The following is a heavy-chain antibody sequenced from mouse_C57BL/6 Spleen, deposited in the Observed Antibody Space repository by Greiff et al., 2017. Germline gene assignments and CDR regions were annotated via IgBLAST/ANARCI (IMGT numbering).Heavy chain of an antibody. D-gene: IGHD3-1*01. CDR1: GYAFSSSW. CDR3: AGGLFDY. CDR2: IYPGDGDT. V-gene: IGHV1-82*01. J-gene: IGHJ2*01. Sequence: VQLQQSGPELVKPGASVKISCKASGYAFSSSWMNWVKQRPGKGLEWIGRIYPGDGDTNYNGKFKGKATLTADKSSSTAYMQLSSLTSEDSAVYFCAGGLFDYWGQGTTLTVSS.